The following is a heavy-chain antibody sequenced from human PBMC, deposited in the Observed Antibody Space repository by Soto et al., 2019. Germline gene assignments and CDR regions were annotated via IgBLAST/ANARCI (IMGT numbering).Heavy chain of an antibody. Sequence: EVQLLESGGGLVQPGGSLRLSCAASGFTFSDYAMTWVRQAPGKGLEWVSTISGSGGGTYYADSVKGRFTVSKDNPKNTLELQLNSLRVEDTAVYYCAKGLTPRSVHYWGQGTLLTVSS. J-gene: IGHJ4*02. V-gene: IGHV3-23*01. CDR2: ISGSGGGT. CDR1: GFTFSDYA. D-gene: IGHD3-9*01. CDR3: AKGLTPRSVHY.